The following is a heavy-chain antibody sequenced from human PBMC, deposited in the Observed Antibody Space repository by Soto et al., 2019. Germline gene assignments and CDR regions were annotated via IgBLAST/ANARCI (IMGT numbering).Heavy chain of an antibody. CDR1: GYTFTSYG. CDR3: ARDRARLIFGVVISSFAFDI. J-gene: IGHJ3*02. CDR2: ISAYNGNT. Sequence: QVQLVQSGAEGKKPGASVKVSCTASGYTFTSYGISWVRQAPGQGLEWMGWISAYNGNTNYAQKLQGRVTMTTDTSTSTAYMELRSLRSDDTDVYYCARDRARLIFGVVISSFAFDIWGQGTMVTVSS. V-gene: IGHV1-18*04. D-gene: IGHD3-3*01.